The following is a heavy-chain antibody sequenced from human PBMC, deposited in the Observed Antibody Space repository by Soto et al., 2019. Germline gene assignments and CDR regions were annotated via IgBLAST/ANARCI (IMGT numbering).Heavy chain of an antibody. V-gene: IGHV1-3*01. J-gene: IGHJ6*02. CDR2: INAGNGNT. Sequence: GASVKVSCKASGYTSTNYAMHWVRQAPGQRLEWMGWINAGNGNTKYSQKFQGRVTITRDTSASTAYMELSSLRSEDTAVYYCVRDPSYYVMDVWGQGTTVTVSS. CDR1: GYTSTNYA. CDR3: VRDPSYYVMDV.